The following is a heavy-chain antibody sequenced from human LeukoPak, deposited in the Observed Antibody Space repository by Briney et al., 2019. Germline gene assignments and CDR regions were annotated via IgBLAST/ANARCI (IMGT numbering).Heavy chain of an antibody. CDR3: AKNYYASGSHLDWFDP. J-gene: IGHJ5*02. CDR2: ISSNGGST. CDR1: GFTFSSYA. D-gene: IGHD3-10*01. Sequence: GGSLRLSCSASGFTFSSYAMHWVRQAPGKGLEYVSAISSNGGSTYYADSVKGRFTISRDNSKNTLYLQMNSLRAEDTAVYSCAKNYYASGSHLDWFDPWGQGTLVTVSS. V-gene: IGHV3-64*04.